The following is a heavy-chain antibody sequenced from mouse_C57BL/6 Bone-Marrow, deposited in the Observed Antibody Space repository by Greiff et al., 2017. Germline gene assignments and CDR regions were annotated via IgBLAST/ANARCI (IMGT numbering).Heavy chain of an antibody. CDR2: IDPENGDT. CDR3: TTCGVTTGFAY. D-gene: IGHD2-2*01. Sequence: VQLQQSGAELVRPGASVKLSCTASGFNIKDDYMHWVKQRPEQGLEWIGWIDPENGDTEYASKFQGKATITADTSSNTAYLQLSSLTSEDTAVYYCTTCGVTTGFAYWGHGTLVTVSA. V-gene: IGHV14-4*01. J-gene: IGHJ3*01. CDR1: GFNIKDDY.